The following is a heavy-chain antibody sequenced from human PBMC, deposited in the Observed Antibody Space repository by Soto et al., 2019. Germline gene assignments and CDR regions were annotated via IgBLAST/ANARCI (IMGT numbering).Heavy chain of an antibody. CDR1: GGSITSYY. J-gene: IGHJ4*02. CDR2: IYYNGNI. Sequence: QVQLQESGPGLVKPLETLSLTCTVPGGSITSYYWSWVRQPPGKGLEWIGYIYYNGNINYNPSLKSRLTISLDTSKNQFSLRLSSVTAADTAVYYCATGRVCLGSELWGQGTLVTVSS. CDR3: ATGRVCLGSEL. V-gene: IGHV4-59*01. D-gene: IGHD3-10*01.